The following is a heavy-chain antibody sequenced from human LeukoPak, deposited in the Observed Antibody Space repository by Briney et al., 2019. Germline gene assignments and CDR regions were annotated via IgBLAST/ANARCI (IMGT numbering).Heavy chain of an antibody. D-gene: IGHD3-10*01. Sequence: GGSLRLSCAASGFTFDYYAMHWVRQAPGKGLGWFSGMSWNSGSIGYADSLNGRFSSSRDNAKNSLYIQIHRLRAEDTALYYCARDHYYSSGTSPLRALDIWGQGTLVTVSS. CDR1: GFTFDYYA. V-gene: IGHV3-9*01. CDR2: MSWNSGSI. J-gene: IGHJ3*02. CDR3: ARDHYYSSGTSPLRALDI.